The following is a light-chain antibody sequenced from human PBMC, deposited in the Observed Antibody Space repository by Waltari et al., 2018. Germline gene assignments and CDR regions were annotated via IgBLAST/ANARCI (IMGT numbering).Light chain of an antibody. CDR1: QSISIH. Sequence: EIVMTQSPATLSVSPGERATLSCRTSQSISIHLAWFQQKPGQAPRRLIYHASTRAAGIPARLSGSGSGTEFALTISSLQSEDFAVYYCQQYYDGRTFGQGTKLEIK. CDR2: HAS. CDR3: QQYYDGRT. J-gene: IGKJ2*01. V-gene: IGKV3-15*01.